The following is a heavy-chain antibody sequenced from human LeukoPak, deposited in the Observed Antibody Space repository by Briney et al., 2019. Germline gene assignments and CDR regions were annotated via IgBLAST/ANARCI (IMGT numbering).Heavy chain of an antibody. V-gene: IGHV3-74*01. CDR2: INSDGSST. CDR3: AKPTGGAARYYFDY. CDR1: GFTFSSYW. Sequence: GGSLRLSCAASGFTFSSYWMHWVRQAPGKGLVWVSRINSDGSSTSYADSVKGRFTISRDNSKNTLYLQMNSLRAEDTAVYYCAKPTGGAARYYFDYWGQGTLVTVSS. J-gene: IGHJ4*02. D-gene: IGHD3-16*01.